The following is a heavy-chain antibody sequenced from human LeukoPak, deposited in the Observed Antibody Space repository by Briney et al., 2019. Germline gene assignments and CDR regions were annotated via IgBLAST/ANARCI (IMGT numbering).Heavy chain of an antibody. CDR3: ARTIPDSSGYYYSDY. V-gene: IGHV4-59*08. J-gene: IGHJ4*02. D-gene: IGHD3-22*01. Sequence: SETLSLTCTVSGGSISSYYWSWIRQPPGKELEWIGYIYYCGRTYYNPSLKSRVTISVDTSKNQFSLSLSSVTAADTAVYYCARTIPDSSGYYYSDYWGQGTLVTVSS. CDR1: GGSISSYY. CDR2: IYYCGRT.